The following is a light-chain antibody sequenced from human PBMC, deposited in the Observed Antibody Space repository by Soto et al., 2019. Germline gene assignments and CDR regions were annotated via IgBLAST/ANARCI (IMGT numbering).Light chain of an antibody. Sequence: IVMTQSPATLSVSPGEMAALSFRASQSININLAWYQQKPGQAPRLLIYGASTRASGIPDRFSGSGSGTDFTLTISRLEPEDLAVYYCQRYGSSPLTFGGGTKVDIK. CDR3: QRYGSSPLT. CDR2: GAS. J-gene: IGKJ4*01. V-gene: IGKV3-20*01. CDR1: QSININ.